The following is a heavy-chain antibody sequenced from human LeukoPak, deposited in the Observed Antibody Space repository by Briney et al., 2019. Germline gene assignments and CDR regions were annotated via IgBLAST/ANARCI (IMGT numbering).Heavy chain of an antibody. V-gene: IGHV1-46*01. CDR1: GYTFSSYY. J-gene: IGHJ4*02. CDR3: VRGPLTTVTTLDY. Sequence: GASVKVSCTASGYTFSSYYVHWVRQAPGQGLEWMAILNPRGDVTSYAQNFQGRVTVTRDTSTNTVYMELSSLRSDDTALYYCVRGPLTTVTTLDYWGQGTLVTVSS. CDR2: LNPRGDVT. D-gene: IGHD4-17*01.